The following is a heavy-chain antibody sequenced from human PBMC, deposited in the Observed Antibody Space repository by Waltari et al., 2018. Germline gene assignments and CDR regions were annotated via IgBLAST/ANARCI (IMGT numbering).Heavy chain of an antibody. CDR1: GGSISRSSSY. CDR3: ATEGQRGYSYGWDY. V-gene: IGHV4-39*01. Sequence: LQLQESCPGLVKPSETLSLTCTVSGGSISRSSSYCGCLRQPPGKGREWIGSIYYSGSTYYNPSLKSRVTISVDTSKNQFSLKLSSVTAADTAVYYCATEGQRGYSYGWDYWGQGTLVTVSS. CDR2: IYYSGST. D-gene: IGHD5-18*01. J-gene: IGHJ4*02.